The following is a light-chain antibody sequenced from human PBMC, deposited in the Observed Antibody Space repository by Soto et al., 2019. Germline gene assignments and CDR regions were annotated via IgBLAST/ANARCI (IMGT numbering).Light chain of an antibody. Sequence: QSVLTQPASVSGSPGQSITISCPGTSSDVGGYNSVSWYQQHPGKAPKLMIYAFSNRPPGLSNRFSGSKSRNTASLNISGLQDEDEAYYYRSSYTSSSPLVLGGGTKLTVL. J-gene: IGLJ2*01. CDR1: SSDVGGYNS. CDR3: SSYTSSSPLV. V-gene: IGLV2-14*01. CDR2: AFS.